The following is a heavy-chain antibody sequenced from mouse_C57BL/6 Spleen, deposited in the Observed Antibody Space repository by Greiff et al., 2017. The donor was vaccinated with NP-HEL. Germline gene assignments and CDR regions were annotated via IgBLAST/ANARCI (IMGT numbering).Heavy chain of an antibody. CDR3: ARSNDGYYAY. CDR1: GYTFTSYW. V-gene: IGHV1-69*01. Sequence: QVQLQQSGAELVMPGASVKLSCKASGYTFTSYWMHWVKQRPGQGLEWIGEIDPSDSYTNYNQKFKGKSTLTVDKSSSTAYMQLSSLTSEDSAVYYCARSNDGYYAYWGQGTLVTVSA. J-gene: IGHJ3*01. CDR2: IDPSDSYT. D-gene: IGHD2-3*01.